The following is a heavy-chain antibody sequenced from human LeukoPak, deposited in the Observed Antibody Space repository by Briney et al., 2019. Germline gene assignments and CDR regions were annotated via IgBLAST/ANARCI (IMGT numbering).Heavy chain of an antibody. CDR1: GGSFSGYY. Sequence: SETLSLTCAVYGGSFSGYYWSWIRQPPGKGLEWIGEINHSGSTNYNPSLKSRVTISVDTSKNQFSLKLSSVTAADTAVYYCARAFTYYDILTGYYEPHTILDYWGRGTLVTVSS. CDR2: INHSGST. J-gene: IGHJ4*02. D-gene: IGHD3-9*01. V-gene: IGHV4-34*01. CDR3: ARAFTYYDILTGYYEPHTILDY.